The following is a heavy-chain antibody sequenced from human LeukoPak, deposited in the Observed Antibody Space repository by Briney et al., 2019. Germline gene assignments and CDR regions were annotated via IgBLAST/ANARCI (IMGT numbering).Heavy chain of an antibody. V-gene: IGHV3-23*01. Sequence: PGGSLRLSCAASGFTVSSNYMSWVRQAPGKGLEWVSAISGSGGSTYYADSVKGRFTISRDNSKNTLYLQMNSLRAQDTAVYYCAKPKFAVAGGFDYWGQGTLVTVSS. CDR3: AKPKFAVAGGFDY. CDR2: ISGSGGST. J-gene: IGHJ4*02. CDR1: GFTVSSNY. D-gene: IGHD6-19*01.